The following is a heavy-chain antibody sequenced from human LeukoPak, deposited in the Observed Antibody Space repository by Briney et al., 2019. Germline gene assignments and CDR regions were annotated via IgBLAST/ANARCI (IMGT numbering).Heavy chain of an antibody. D-gene: IGHD3-22*01. Sequence: GGSLRLSCAASGFTFSSYWMHWVRQAPGKGLVWVSRIKSDGSTNYGDSVKGRFTISRDNAKNTVSLQMNSLRAEDTGVYYCARAPSEIGGYYPEYFRRWGQGTLVTVSS. J-gene: IGHJ1*01. CDR3: ARAPSEIGGYYPEYFRR. CDR1: GFTFSSYW. V-gene: IGHV3-74*01. CDR2: IKSDGST.